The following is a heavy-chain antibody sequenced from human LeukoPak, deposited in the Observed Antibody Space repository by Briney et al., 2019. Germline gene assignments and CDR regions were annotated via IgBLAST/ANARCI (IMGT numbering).Heavy chain of an antibody. CDR1: GYTFTSYG. CDR2: ISAYNGNT. V-gene: IGHV1-18*01. CDR3: VRVRSDGYNKGYFDY. D-gene: IGHD5-24*01. Sequence: GASVKVSCKASGYTFTSYGISWVRQAPGQGLEWMGWISAYNGNTNYAQKLQGRVTMTTDTSTSTAYMELRSLRSDDTAVYYCVRVRSDGYNKGYFDYWGQGTLVTVSS. J-gene: IGHJ4*02.